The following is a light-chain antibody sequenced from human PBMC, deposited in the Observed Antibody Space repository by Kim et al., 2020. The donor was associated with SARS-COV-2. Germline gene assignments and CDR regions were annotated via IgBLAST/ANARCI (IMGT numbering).Light chain of an antibody. J-gene: IGKJ2*01. CDR3: QESYSTLYT. Sequence: DIQMTQSPSSLSASVGDRVTITCRASQSISSYLNWYQQKPGKAPKLLIYAASSLHSGVPSRFSGSGSETDFTLTINSLQPEGFATYFCQESYSTLYTFGQGTKLEI. CDR2: AAS. CDR1: QSISSY. V-gene: IGKV1-39*01.